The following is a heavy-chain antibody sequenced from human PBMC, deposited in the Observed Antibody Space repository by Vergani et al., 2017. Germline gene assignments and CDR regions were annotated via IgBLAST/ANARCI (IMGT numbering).Heavy chain of an antibody. D-gene: IGHD3-10*01. CDR1: GFSVSSTW. V-gene: IGHV3-74*01. CDR2: ISYDGKSV. Sequence: EVQVVESGGGFVQPGGSLTLACVASGFSVSSTWMQWVRQVPGKGMVWVSRISYDGKSVSWADSVKGRFTISRDNSKNTLYLQMNSLRAEDTAVYYCAKDLWYYGSGSYGMDVWGQGTTVTVSS. J-gene: IGHJ6*02. CDR3: AKDLWYYGSGSYGMDV.